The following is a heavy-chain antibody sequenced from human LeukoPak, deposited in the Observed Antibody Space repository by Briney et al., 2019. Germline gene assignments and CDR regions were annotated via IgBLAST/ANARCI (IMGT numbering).Heavy chain of an antibody. CDR2: IYPGDSDT. Sequence: GESLKISCKGSGYSFTSYWIAWVRQMPGKGLEWMGIIYPGDSDTRYSPSFQGQVTISADKSISTAYLQWSSLKASDTAMYYCMRQIAAPYTDYWGQGTLVTVSS. CDR3: MRQIAAPYTDY. V-gene: IGHV5-51*01. D-gene: IGHD6-13*01. J-gene: IGHJ4*02. CDR1: GYSFTSYW.